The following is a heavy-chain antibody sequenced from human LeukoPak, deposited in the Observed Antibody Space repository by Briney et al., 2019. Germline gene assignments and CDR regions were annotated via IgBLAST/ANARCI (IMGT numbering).Heavy chain of an antibody. V-gene: IGHV4-59*08. CDR1: GGSISSYY. Sequence: PSETLSLTCTVSGGSISSYYWSWIRHPPGKGLECIGYIYYSGSTNNHPSLKSRVTISVDTSKNQFSLKLSSVTAADTAVYYCARFPTDLFDPWGQGTLVTVSS. J-gene: IGHJ5*02. CDR2: IYYSGST. D-gene: IGHD4-17*01. CDR3: ARFPTDLFDP.